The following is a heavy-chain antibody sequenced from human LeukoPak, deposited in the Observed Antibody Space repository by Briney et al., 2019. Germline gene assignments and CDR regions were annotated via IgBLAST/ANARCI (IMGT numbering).Heavy chain of an antibody. CDR2: ISSSSSYI. Sequence: GGSLRLSCAASGFTFSSYSMNWVRQAPGKGLEWVSSISSSSSYIYYADSVKGRFTISRDNSKNTLYLQMNSLRAEDTAVYYCARGERVYPWAKYWGQGTLVTVSS. CDR1: GFTFSSYS. CDR3: ARGERVYPWAKY. D-gene: IGHD1-26*01. J-gene: IGHJ4*02. V-gene: IGHV3-21*04.